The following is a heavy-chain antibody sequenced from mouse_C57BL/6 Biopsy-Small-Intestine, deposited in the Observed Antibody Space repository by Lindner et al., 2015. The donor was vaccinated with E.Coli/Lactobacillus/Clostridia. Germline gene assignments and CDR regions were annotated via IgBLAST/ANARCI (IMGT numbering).Heavy chain of an antibody. Sequence: SVKVSCKASGYTFGGYHMHWVRQAPGQGLEWMGRINPNSGETKYAQQFQGRVTMSTDASIRTAYMELRSLRPDDTAVYYCARDIQQYENDYWGQGTLVTVSS. CDR2: INPNSGET. J-gene: IGHJ4*01. CDR1: GYTFGGYH. D-gene: IGHD2-10*02. CDR3: ARDIQQYENDY. V-gene: IGHV1-64*01.